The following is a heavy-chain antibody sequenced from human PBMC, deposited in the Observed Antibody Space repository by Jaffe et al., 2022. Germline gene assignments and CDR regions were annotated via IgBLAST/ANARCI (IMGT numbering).Heavy chain of an antibody. CDR1: GFTFSDHY. J-gene: IGHJ6*03. D-gene: IGHD6-13*01. Sequence: EVQLVESGGGLVQPGGSLRLSCAASGFTFSDHYMDWVRQAPGKGLEWVGRTRNKANSYTTEYAASVKGRFTISRDDSKNSLYLQMNSLKTEDTAVYYCARDPPGPYSSSWYAYYMDVWGKGTTVTVSS. V-gene: IGHV3-72*01. CDR2: TRNKANSYTT. CDR3: ARDPPGPYSSSWYAYYMDV.